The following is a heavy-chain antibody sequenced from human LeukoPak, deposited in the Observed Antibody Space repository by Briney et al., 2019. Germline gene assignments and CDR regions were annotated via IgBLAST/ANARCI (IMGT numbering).Heavy chain of an antibody. J-gene: IGHJ6*03. CDR1: GGSISSYY. CDR3: ARGNPTLGYCSGGSCYSARVRYYYYMDV. Sequence: PSETLSLTCSVSGGSISSYYWSWIRQPPGKGLEWIGEINHSGSANYNPSLKSRVTISVDTSKNQFSLKLSSVTAADTAVYYCARGNPTLGYCSGGSCYSARVRYYYYMDVWGKGTTVTVSS. D-gene: IGHD2-15*01. V-gene: IGHV4-34*01. CDR2: INHSGSA.